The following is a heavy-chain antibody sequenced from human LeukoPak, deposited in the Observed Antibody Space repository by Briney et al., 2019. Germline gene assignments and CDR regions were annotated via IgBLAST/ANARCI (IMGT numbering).Heavy chain of an antibody. CDR3: ARDTGVTTSGSPVGY. D-gene: IGHD1-26*01. V-gene: IGHV4-59*01. CDR1: DGSISSFF. Sequence: PSETLSLTCTVSDGSISSFFWNWVRQPPGKGLEWIGYVSYSGGTNYNPSLKSRVTMSVDTSNDQFSLILTSVTAADTAVYYCARDTGVTTSGSPVGYWGQGTLVTVSS. J-gene: IGHJ4*02. CDR2: VSYSGGT.